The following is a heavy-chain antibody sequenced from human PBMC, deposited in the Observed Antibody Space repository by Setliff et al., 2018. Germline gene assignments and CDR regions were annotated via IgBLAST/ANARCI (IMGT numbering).Heavy chain of an antibody. V-gene: IGHV4-34*01. CDR3: ARGKVLYDYVWGSYRYEDYYYGMDV. J-gene: IGHJ6*02. D-gene: IGHD3-16*02. CDR1: GGSFSGYY. Sequence: SETLSLTCAVYGGSFSGYYWSWIRQPPGKGLEWIGEINHSGSTNYNPSLKSRVTISVDTSKNQFSLKLSSVTAADRAVYYCARGKVLYDYVWGSYRYEDYYYGMDVWGQGTTVTVS. CDR2: INHSGST.